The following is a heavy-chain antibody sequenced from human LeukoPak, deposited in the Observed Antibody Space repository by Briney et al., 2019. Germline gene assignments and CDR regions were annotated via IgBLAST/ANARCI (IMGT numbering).Heavy chain of an antibody. V-gene: IGHV4-34*01. CDR1: GGSFSGYY. Sequence: SETLSLTCAVYGGSFSGYYWRWIRQPPGKGLEWIGEINHSGSTNYNPSLKSRVTISVDTSKNQFSLKLSSVTAADTAVYYCARGGRWFGELWPSGDRFDPWGQGTLVTVSS. CDR2: INHSGST. J-gene: IGHJ5*02. CDR3: ARGGRWFGELWPSGDRFDP. D-gene: IGHD3-10*01.